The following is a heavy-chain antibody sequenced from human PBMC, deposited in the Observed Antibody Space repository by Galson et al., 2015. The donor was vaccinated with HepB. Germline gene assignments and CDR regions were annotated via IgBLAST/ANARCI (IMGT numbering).Heavy chain of an antibody. CDR1: GFTFSSYA. CDR2: ISGSGGST. V-gene: IGHV3-23*01. Sequence: SLRLSCAASGFTFSSYAMSWVRQAPGKGLEWVSAISGSGGSTYYADSVKGRFTISRDNSKNTLYLRMNSLRAEDTAVYYCATGGMITFGGVQSNFDYWGQGTLVTVSS. CDR3: ATGGMITFGGVQSNFDY. J-gene: IGHJ4*02. D-gene: IGHD3-16*01.